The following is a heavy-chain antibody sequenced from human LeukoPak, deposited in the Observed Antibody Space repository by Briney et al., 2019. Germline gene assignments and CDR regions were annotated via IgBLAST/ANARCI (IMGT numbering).Heavy chain of an antibody. CDR1: GYTFTGYY. D-gene: IGHD3-22*01. J-gene: IGHJ4*02. CDR3: ARGGITMIVVVISLFDC. CDR2: INPNSGGT. V-gene: IGHV1-2*02. Sequence: ASVKVSCKASGYTFTGYYMHWVRQAPGQGLEWMGWINPNSGGTNYEQKFQGRVTMTRDTSISTAYMELSRLRSDDTAVYYCARGGITMIVVVISLFDCWGQGTLVTVSS.